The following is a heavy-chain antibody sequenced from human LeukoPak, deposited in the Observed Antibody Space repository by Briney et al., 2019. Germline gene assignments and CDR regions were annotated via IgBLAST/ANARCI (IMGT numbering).Heavy chain of an antibody. Sequence: SLRLSCAASGFTFSAYYMTWLRQAPGKGLEWVSSIGHSSIGYSSDHLKYADSVKGRFTISRDNAKNSLYLQMDSLRAEDTAVYFCAREDFFTPHSWGQGTLVTVSS. D-gene: IGHD3/OR15-3a*01. CDR3: AREDFFTPHS. CDR2: IGHSSIGYSSDHL. V-gene: IGHV3-11*05. CDR1: GFTFSAYY. J-gene: IGHJ4*02.